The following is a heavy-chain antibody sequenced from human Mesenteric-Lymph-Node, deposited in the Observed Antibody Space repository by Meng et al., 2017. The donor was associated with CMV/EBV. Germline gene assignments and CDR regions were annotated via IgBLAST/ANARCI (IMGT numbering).Heavy chain of an antibody. CDR1: GLTFDSYE. Sequence: GESLKISCAVSGLTFDSYEFSWVRQAPGAGLEWVSSIGGAGGSTYYADSVKGRFTISRDNSKNTLYLQMTSLRTEDTAMYYCARSSGYSYAANAFDIWGQGTMVTVSS. CDR3: ARSSGYSYAANAFDI. V-gene: IGHV3-23*01. CDR2: IGGAGGST. J-gene: IGHJ3*02. D-gene: IGHD5-18*01.